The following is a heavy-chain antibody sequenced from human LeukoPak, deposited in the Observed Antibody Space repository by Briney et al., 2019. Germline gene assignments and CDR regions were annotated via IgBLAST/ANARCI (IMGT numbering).Heavy chain of an antibody. D-gene: IGHD6-6*01. CDR3: AKVILIAAAHGDFIDL. CDR2: LYSSGDT. V-gene: IGHV3-53*01. CDR1: GFTVRSNY. Sequence: SGGSLRLSCAVSGFTVRSNYMAWVRQAPGKGLECVSILYSSGDTYYADSVQGRFTISRDNSKNTLYLQMSRLRADDTAIYYCAKVILIAAAHGDFIDLWGQGTLVSASS. J-gene: IGHJ5*02.